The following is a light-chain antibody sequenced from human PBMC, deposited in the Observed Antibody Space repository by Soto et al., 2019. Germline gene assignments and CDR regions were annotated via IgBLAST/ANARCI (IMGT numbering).Light chain of an antibody. V-gene: IGKV3-20*01. J-gene: IGKJ1*01. CDR3: QQYGNSPRT. CDR1: QSVSSNY. CDR2: DAS. Sequence: EIVLTQSPGTLSLSPGETATLSCRASQSVSSNYLAWYQHRPGQAPRLLIYDASSRATGIPDRFSGSGSGTDFTTTISRLEPEDFAVYYCQQYGNSPRTFGQGTKVEIK.